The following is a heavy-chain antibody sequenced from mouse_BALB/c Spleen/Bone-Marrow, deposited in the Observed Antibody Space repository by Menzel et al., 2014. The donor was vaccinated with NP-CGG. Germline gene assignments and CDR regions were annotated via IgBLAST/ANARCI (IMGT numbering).Heavy chain of an antibody. CDR1: GFTFSSYT. J-gene: IGHJ4*01. CDR3: TRDAMDY. V-gene: IGHV5-6-4*01. Sequence: EVQRVESGGGLVKPGGSLKLSCAASGFTFSSYTMSWVRQTPEKRLEWVATISSGGSYTYYPDSVKGRFTISRDNAKNTLYLQMSSLKSEDTAMYYCTRDAMDYWGRGTSVTVSS. CDR2: ISSGGSYT.